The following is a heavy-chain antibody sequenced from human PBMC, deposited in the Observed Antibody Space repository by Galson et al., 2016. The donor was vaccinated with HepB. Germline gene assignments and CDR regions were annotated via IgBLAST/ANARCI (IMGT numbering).Heavy chain of an antibody. D-gene: IGHD4-17*01. CDR1: GFTFTRHS. CDR3: ARGECGDYRLDY. CDR2: ISSNGDTI. Sequence: SLRLSCAASGFTFTRHSMNWVRQVPGKGLEWVTYISSNGDTIYYADSVKGRFSISRDIAKNSLYLQMNSLRADDTGVYYCARGECGDYRLDYWGRGTLVTVSS. V-gene: IGHV3-48*01. J-gene: IGHJ4*02.